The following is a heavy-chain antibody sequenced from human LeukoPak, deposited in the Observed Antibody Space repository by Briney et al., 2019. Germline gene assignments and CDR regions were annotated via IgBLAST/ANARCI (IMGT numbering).Heavy chain of an antibody. Sequence: SETLSLTCTVSGGSISSSSYYWGWIRQPPGTGLEWIGSIYYSGSTYYNPSLKSRVTISVDTSKNQFSLKLSSVTAADTAVYYCARHATTMGGFDYWGQGTLVTVSS. CDR3: ARHATTMGGFDY. CDR2: IYYSGST. J-gene: IGHJ4*02. D-gene: IGHD4-23*01. V-gene: IGHV4-39*01. CDR1: GGSISSSSYY.